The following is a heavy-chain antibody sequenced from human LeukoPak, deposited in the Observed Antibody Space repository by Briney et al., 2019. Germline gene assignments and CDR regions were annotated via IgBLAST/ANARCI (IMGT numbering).Heavy chain of an antibody. D-gene: IGHD6-6*01. CDR1: GFTFSSYS. CDR2: ISSSSYI. Sequence: GGSLRLSCAASGFTFSSYSMNWVRQAPGKGLEWVSSISSSSYIYYADSVKGRFTISRDNAKNSLYLQMNSLRAEDTAVYYCAREDAYSSSSPYYYYMDVWGKGTTVTVSS. J-gene: IGHJ6*03. V-gene: IGHV3-21*06. CDR3: AREDAYSSSSPYYYYMDV.